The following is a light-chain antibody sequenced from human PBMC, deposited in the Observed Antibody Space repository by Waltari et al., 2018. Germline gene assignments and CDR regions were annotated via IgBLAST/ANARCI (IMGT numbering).Light chain of an antibody. CDR2: GAS. CDR1: QTINNNF. Sequence: IVLTQSPDTLSLSPGQRATLSCRASQTINNNFLVWYQQKPGQAPRLIIQGASSRATGCPDRFSGSGSGTDFTLTISSLKPEDSAVYYCQQYDGSVLTFGGGTKVEI. V-gene: IGKV3-20*01. CDR3: QQYDGSVLT. J-gene: IGKJ4*01.